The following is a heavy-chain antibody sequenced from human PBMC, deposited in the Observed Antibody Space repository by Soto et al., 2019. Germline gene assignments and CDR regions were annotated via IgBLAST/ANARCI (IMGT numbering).Heavy chain of an antibody. CDR3: AKSIRYCSGGSCYSGHYYYGMDV. V-gene: IGHV3-23*01. CDR2: ISDNGGST. Sequence: PGGSLRLSCAASGFTFSSYAMSWVRQAPGKGLEWVSAISDNGGSTYYADSVKGRFTISRDNSKNTLYLQMNRLRAEDTAAYYCAKSIRYCSGGSCYSGHYYYGMDVWGQGTTVTSP. J-gene: IGHJ6*02. CDR1: GFTFSSYA. D-gene: IGHD2-15*01.